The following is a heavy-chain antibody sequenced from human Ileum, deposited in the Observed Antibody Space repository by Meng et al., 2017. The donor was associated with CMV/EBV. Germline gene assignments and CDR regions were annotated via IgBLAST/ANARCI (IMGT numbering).Heavy chain of an antibody. CDR3: ARDHYCTTTSCEPAFDP. J-gene: IGHJ5*02. Sequence: YTFTAYYIHWVRQAPGQGREGMGRINPNSGGTNYAQKFQGRVTMTRDTSISTAYMELNRLRSDDTAVYYCARDHYCTTTSCEPAFDPWGQGTLVTVSS. V-gene: IGHV1-2*06. D-gene: IGHD2-2*01. CDR1: YTFTAYY. CDR2: INPNSGGT.